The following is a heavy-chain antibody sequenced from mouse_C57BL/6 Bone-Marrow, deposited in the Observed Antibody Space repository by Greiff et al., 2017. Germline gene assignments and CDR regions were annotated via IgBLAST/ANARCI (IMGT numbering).Heavy chain of an antibody. J-gene: IGHJ1*03. V-gene: IGHV3-8*01. CDR1: GYSITSDY. Sequence: VQLQQSGPGLAKPSQTLSLTCYVTGYSITSDYWNWIRKFPGNKLEYMGYISYSGSTYYNPSLKSRISITRDTSKNRYYLQLNSVTTEDTATYYCARLGWLLPLHWYFDVWGTVTTVTVSS. CDR2: ISYSGST. CDR3: ARLGWLLPLHWYFDV. D-gene: IGHD2-3*01.